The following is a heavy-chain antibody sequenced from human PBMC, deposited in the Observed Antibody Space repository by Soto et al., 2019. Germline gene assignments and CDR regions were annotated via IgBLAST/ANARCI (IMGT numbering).Heavy chain of an antibody. CDR1: GGTFSSYA. V-gene: IGHV1-69*13. Sequence: ASVKVSCKASGGTFSSYAISWVRQAPGQGLEWMGGIIPIFGTANYAQKFQGRVTITADESTSTAYMELSSLRSEDTAVYYCASLEYYDSSGDHDYWGQGTLVTVSS. CDR3: ASLEYYDSSGDHDY. D-gene: IGHD3-22*01. CDR2: IIPIFGTA. J-gene: IGHJ4*02.